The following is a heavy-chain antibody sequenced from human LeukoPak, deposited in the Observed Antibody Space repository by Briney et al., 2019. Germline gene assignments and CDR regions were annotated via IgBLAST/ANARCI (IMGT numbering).Heavy chain of an antibody. CDR1: DDSITMYY. D-gene: IGHD6-19*01. CDR2: IDYSGGST. Sequence: ETLSLTCTVSDDSITMYYWTWIRQAPGKGLDWVSSIDYSGGSTHYADSVMGRFTISRDNSKNTLYLQLNSLSADDTAVYYCARNSGWYGVSWGQGTLVTVSS. V-gene: IGHV3-23*01. CDR3: ARNSGWYGVS. J-gene: IGHJ4*02.